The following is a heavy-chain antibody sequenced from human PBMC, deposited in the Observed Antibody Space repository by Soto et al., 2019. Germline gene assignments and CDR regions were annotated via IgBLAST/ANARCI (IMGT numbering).Heavy chain of an antibody. V-gene: IGHV3-53*01. D-gene: IGHD5-18*01. Sequence: GWSLRLSCVVSGFSVSATSIFWVRQATGKGLEWVSLMHRGGTTDNADSVKGQFTTSRDKSKNTLYLHMNGLRVEDTAVYYCARVNTTLVDHFDCWGQGTLVTVYS. CDR2: MHRGGTT. CDR3: ARVNTTLVDHFDC. CDR1: GFSVSATS. J-gene: IGHJ4*02.